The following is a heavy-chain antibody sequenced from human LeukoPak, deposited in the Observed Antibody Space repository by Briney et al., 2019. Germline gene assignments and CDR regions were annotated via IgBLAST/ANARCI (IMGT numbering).Heavy chain of an antibody. CDR2: IIPIFGTA. D-gene: IGHD3-10*01. CDR1: GGTFSSYA. V-gene: IGHV1-69*06. Sequence: ASVKVSCKASGGTFSSYAISWVRQAPGQGLEWMGGIIPIFGTANYAQKFQGRVTITADKSTSTAYMELSSLRSEDTAVYYCARTYGSGSYRPFDCWGQGTLVTVSS. CDR3: ARTYGSGSYRPFDC. J-gene: IGHJ4*02.